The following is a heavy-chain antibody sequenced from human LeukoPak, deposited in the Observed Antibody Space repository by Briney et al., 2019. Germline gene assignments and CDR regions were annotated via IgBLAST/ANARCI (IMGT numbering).Heavy chain of an antibody. Sequence: SETLSLTCTVSGASISSRSYYWGWIRQPPGKGLEWIGSIDYSGTTYYNPSLKSRVTISVDTSKNQFSVKLSSVTAADTAVYYCARHFSPDIVVVPVAMAYRFDPWGQGTLVTVSS. J-gene: IGHJ5*02. V-gene: IGHV4-39*01. CDR3: ARHFSPDIVVVPVAMAYRFDP. D-gene: IGHD2-2*01. CDR1: GASISSRSYY. CDR2: IDYSGTT.